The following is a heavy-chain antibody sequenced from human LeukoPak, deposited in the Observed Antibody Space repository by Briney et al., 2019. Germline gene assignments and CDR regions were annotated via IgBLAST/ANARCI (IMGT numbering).Heavy chain of an antibody. D-gene: IGHD5-18*01. CDR3: ARGDVDTAMEYYFDY. CDR1: GFTFSSYW. J-gene: IGHJ4*02. Sequence: GGSLRLSCAASGFTFSSYWMSWVRQAPGKGLGWVANIKQDGSEKYYVDSVKGRVTTSRDKAKNSLYLQMNSLRAEDTAVYYCARGDVDTAMEYYFDYWGQGTLVTVSS. CDR2: IKQDGSEK. V-gene: IGHV3-7*03.